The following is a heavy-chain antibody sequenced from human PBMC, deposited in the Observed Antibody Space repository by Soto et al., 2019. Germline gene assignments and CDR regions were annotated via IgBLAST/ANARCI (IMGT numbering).Heavy chain of an antibody. D-gene: IGHD4-17*01. CDR3: VTDLPRDQGDYLGPWRY. J-gene: IGHJ4*02. CDR2: IKSKADGGAT. V-gene: IGHV3-15*07. CDR1: GLRVGNVW. Sequence: EVQLVDSGGDLVKPGGSLRLSCAASGLRVGNVWMNWVRQAPGKGLEWFGRIKSKADGGATDYGAPVKGRFTISRDDSQNTLFVQLNGLKTEDTATYYCVTDLPRDQGDYLGPWRYWVQGTLVTVSS.